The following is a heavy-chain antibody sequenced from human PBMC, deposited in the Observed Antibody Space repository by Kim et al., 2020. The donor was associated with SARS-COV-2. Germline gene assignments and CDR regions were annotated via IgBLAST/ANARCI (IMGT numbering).Heavy chain of an antibody. J-gene: IGHJ4*02. Sequence: ASVKVSCKASGYTFTSYGISWVRQAPGQGLEWMGWISAYNGNTNYAQKLQGRVTMTTDTSTSTAYMELRSLRSDDTAVYYCARDSVPRPRSPAAIDYWGQGTLVTVSS. CDR1: GYTFTSYG. D-gene: IGHD2-15*01. CDR3: ARDSVPRPRSPAAIDY. V-gene: IGHV1-18*01. CDR2: ISAYNGNT.